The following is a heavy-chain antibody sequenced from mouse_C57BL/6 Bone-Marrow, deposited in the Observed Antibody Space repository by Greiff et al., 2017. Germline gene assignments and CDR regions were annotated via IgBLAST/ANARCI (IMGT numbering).Heavy chain of an antibody. Sequence: QVQLQQPGAELVMPGASVKLSCKASGYTFTSYWMHWVKQRPGQGLEWIGEIDPSDSYTNYNQKFKGKSTLTVDKSSSTAYMPLSRLTSEDSAVYDGARSRYYGDYILYYAMDYWGQGTSVTVSS. CDR3: ARSRYYGDYILYYAMDY. CDR1: GYTFTSYW. J-gene: IGHJ4*01. CDR2: IDPSDSYT. D-gene: IGHD2-13*01. V-gene: IGHV1-69*01.